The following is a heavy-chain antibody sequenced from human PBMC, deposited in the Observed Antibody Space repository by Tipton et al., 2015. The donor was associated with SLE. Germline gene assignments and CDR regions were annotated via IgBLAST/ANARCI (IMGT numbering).Heavy chain of an antibody. CDR3: ARSPVTATDWYFDL. V-gene: IGHV4-59*01. D-gene: IGHD4-17*01. CDR1: GGSISGYH. Sequence: GLVKPSETLSLTCIVSGGSISGYHWSWIRQPAGKGLEWVGYIHYSGGTYYNPSLESRVTVSLDTSKNQFSLILNSVTSADTAFYYCARSPVTATDWYFDLWGRGTLVTVSS. CDR2: IHYSGGT. J-gene: IGHJ2*01.